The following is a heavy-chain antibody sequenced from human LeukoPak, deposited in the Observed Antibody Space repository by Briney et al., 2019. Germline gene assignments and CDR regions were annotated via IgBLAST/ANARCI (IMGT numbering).Heavy chain of an antibody. J-gene: IGHJ4*02. D-gene: IGHD6-19*01. CDR3: AKDMSVAGPFDC. CDR2: ISWNSGSI. CDR1: GFTFDDYA. V-gene: IGHV3-9*01. Sequence: PGRSLRLSCAASGFTFDDYAMHWVRQAPGKGLEWVSGISWNSGSIGYADSVKGRFTISRDNAKNSLYLQMNSLRAEDTALYYCAKDMSVAGPFDCWGQGTLVTVSS.